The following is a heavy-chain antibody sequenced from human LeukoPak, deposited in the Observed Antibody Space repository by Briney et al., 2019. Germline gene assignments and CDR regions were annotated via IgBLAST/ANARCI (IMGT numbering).Heavy chain of an antibody. CDR1: GGTFSSYA. Sequence: SVKVSCKASGGTFSSYAVSWVRQAPGQGLEWMVGIIPIFGTANYAQKFQGRVTSTADESTSTAYMELSSMRSEDRGVYYCARDLSFDYWGQGTLVTVFS. D-gene: IGHD3-9*01. V-gene: IGHV1-69*13. CDR3: ARDLSFDY. CDR2: IIPIFGTA. J-gene: IGHJ4*02.